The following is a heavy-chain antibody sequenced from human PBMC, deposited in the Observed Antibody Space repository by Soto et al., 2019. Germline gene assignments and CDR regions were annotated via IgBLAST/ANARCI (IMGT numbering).Heavy chain of an antibody. CDR3: ATQYYYDRTGNHPSTTWFDN. D-gene: IGHD3-22*01. V-gene: IGHV4-39*01. CDR2: MHYTGSA. J-gene: IGHJ4*02. CDR1: GGSISSNNHY. Sequence: QLHLQESGPGLVKPSETLSLTCTVSGGSISSNNHYWGWIRQPPGKGLEWIGSMHYTGSAYYNPSLKNRLFISVDTSNNQFSLSLRFVTAADTAVYYCATQYYYDRTGNHPSTTWFDNWGQGTLVTVSS.